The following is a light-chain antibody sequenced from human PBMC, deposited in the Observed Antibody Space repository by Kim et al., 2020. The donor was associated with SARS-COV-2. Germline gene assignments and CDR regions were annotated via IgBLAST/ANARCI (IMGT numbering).Light chain of an antibody. CDR2: DHS. V-gene: IGLV2-11*03. CDR3: CSYAGSYTWV. Sequence: SVTIASTGTRHDVAGNEYVAWHQQHPCEAPTLRIYDHSNRPSGVPGRFSGTKSGTTASLTSSGLQAEDEADYCCCSYAGSYTWVFGGGTQLTVL. CDR1: RHDVAGNEY. J-gene: IGLJ3*02.